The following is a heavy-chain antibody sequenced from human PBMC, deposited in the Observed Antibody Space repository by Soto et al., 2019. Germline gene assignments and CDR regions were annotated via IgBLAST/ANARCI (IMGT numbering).Heavy chain of an antibody. CDR2: IYSGGST. CDR3: ARDFYYRVSWFDP. CDR1: GLTVSSNY. D-gene: IGHD3-22*01. V-gene: IGHV3-66*01. Sequence: GGSLRLSCAVSGLTVSSNYMSWVRQAPGEGLEWVSVIYSGGSTNNADSVKGRFTISRDNSKNTLYLQMNSLRAEDTAVYYCARDFYYRVSWFDPWGQGTLVTVSS. J-gene: IGHJ5*02.